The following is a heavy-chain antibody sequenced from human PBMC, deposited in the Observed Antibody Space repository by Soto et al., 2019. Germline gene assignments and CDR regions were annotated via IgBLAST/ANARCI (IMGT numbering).Heavy chain of an antibody. D-gene: IGHD3-3*01. CDR2: ISGSGDFT. CDR1: GFTLSSYA. V-gene: IGHV3-23*01. CDR3: ARGPTIFGVGVDVFDI. Sequence: EVQMLESGGGLVQPGGSLRLSCAASGFTLSSYALSWVRQAPGKGLEWVSGISGSGDFTFDADSVRGRFTIPRDNSMNTLYLQMNSLRVEDTAVYYCARGPTIFGVGVDVFDIWGQGTMATVSS. J-gene: IGHJ3*02.